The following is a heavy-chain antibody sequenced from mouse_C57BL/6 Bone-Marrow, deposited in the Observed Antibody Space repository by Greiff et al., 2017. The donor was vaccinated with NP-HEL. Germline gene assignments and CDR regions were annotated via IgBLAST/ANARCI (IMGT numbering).Heavy chain of an antibody. CDR2: IDPENGDT. Sequence: EVQLQQSGAELVRPGASVKLSCTASGFNIKDDYMHWVKQRPEQGLEWIGWIDPENGDTEYASKFQGKATITADTSSNTAYLQLSSLTSEDTAVYYCTTSGGYYPWFAYWSQGTLVTVSA. D-gene: IGHD2-3*01. J-gene: IGHJ3*01. V-gene: IGHV14-4*01. CDR3: TTSGGYYPWFAY. CDR1: GFNIKDDY.